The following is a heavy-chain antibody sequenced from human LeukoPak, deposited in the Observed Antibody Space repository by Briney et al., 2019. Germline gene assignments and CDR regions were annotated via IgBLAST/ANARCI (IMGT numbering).Heavy chain of an antibody. CDR2: IKQDGSEK. Sequence: GGSLRLSCAASGFTFSSYWMSWVRQAPGKGLEWVANIKQDGSEKHYVDSVKGRFTISRDNAKNSLYLQMNSLRAEDSAVYYCASDPDWGSDYWGQGTLVTVPS. V-gene: IGHV3-7*01. D-gene: IGHD3-16*01. CDR3: ASDPDWGSDY. CDR1: GFTFSSYW. J-gene: IGHJ4*02.